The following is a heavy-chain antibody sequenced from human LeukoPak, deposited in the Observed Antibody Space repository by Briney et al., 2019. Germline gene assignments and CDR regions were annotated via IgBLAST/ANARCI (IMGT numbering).Heavy chain of an antibody. CDR1: GCTFTSYD. Sequence: GASVKVSCKASGCTFTSYDINWVRQATGQGLEWMGWMNPNSGNTGYAQKFQGRVTMTRNTSISTAYMELSSLRSEDTAVYYCARGNGDWLLYYYYYYGMDVWGQGTTVTVSS. J-gene: IGHJ6*02. CDR2: MNPNSGNT. V-gene: IGHV1-8*01. D-gene: IGHD3-9*01. CDR3: ARGNGDWLLYYYYYYGMDV.